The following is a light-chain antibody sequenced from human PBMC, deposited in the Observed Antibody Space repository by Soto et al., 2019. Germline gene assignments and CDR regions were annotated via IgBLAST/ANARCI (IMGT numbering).Light chain of an antibody. V-gene: IGKV1-5*01. J-gene: IGKJ1*01. CDR2: DAS. Sequence: IQMTQSPSTLAASVGDRVTITCRASQNVSTWVAWYQQKPGMAPNLLIYDASTLLRGVSSTFSATGTGTEFTLTISGLQPDDFATYFCHQYSRSSTFGQGTRVYI. CDR1: QNVSTW. CDR3: HQYSRSST.